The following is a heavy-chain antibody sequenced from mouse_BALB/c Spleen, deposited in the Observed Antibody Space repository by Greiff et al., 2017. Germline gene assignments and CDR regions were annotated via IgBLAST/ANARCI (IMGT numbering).Heavy chain of an antibody. CDR3: ARKDGYWFAY. Sequence: EVKLVESGGGLVQPGGSLKLSCAASGFTFSSYGMSWVRQTPDKRLELVATINSNGGSTYYPDSVKGRFTIYRDNAKNTLYLQMSSLKSEDTAMYYCARKDGYWFAYWGQGTLVTVSA. CDR1: GFTFSSYG. CDR2: INSNGGST. J-gene: IGHJ3*01. D-gene: IGHD2-3*01. V-gene: IGHV5-6-3*01.